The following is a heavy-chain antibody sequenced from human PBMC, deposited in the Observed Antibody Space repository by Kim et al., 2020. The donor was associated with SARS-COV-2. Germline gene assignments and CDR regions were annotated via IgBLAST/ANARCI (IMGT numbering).Heavy chain of an antibody. CDR3: ARRCSTSCGAYYYYYYYMDV. CDR1: GFTFSSYS. D-gene: IGHD2-2*01. Sequence: GGSLRLSCAASGFTFSSYSMNWVRQAPGKGLEWVSSISSSSSYIYYADSVKGRFTISRDNAKNSLYLQMNSLRAEDTAVYYCARRCSTSCGAYYYYYYYMDVWGKGTTVTVSS. CDR2: ISSSSSYI. V-gene: IGHV3-21*04. J-gene: IGHJ6*03.